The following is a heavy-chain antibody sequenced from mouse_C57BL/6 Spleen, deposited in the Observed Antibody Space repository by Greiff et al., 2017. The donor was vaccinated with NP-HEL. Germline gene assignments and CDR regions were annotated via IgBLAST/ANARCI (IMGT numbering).Heavy chain of an antibody. J-gene: IGHJ2*01. Sequence: VQLKESGAELVRPGASVKLSCTASGFNIKDDYMHWVKQRPEQGLEWIGWIDPENGDTEYASKFQGKATITADTSSNTAYLQLSSLTSEDTAVYYCTITTADYWGQGTTLTVSS. CDR3: TITTADY. CDR2: IDPENGDT. CDR1: GFNIKDDY. D-gene: IGHD1-2*01. V-gene: IGHV14-4*01.